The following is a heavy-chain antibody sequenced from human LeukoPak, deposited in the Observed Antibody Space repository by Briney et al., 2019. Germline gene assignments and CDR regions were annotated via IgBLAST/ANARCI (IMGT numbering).Heavy chain of an antibody. CDR2: ISGNGGRT. CDR3: ANSFLGEWELLPDY. D-gene: IGHD1-26*01. Sequence: PGGSLRLSCAASGFNFRIYAMTWVRQAPGKGLEWVSVISGNGGRTYYADSVKGRFTISRDNSKNTLYLQMHSLRAEDTAVYYCANSFLGEWELLPDYWGQGTLVTVSS. J-gene: IGHJ4*02. CDR1: GFNFRIYA. V-gene: IGHV3-23*01.